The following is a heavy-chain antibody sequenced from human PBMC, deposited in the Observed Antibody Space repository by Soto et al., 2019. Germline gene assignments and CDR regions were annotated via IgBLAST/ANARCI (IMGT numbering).Heavy chain of an antibody. CDR1: GFTFSSYA. V-gene: IGHV3-23*01. CDR2: ISGSGGST. D-gene: IGHD2-15*01. CDR3: AKVHKPFILVVVAAPATVDY. J-gene: IGHJ4*02. Sequence: GGSLRLSCAASGFTFSSYAMSWVRQAPGKGLEWVSAISGSGGSTYYADSVKGRFTISRDNSKNTLYLQMNSLRAEDTAVYYCAKVHKPFILVVVAAPATVDYWGQGTLVTVSS.